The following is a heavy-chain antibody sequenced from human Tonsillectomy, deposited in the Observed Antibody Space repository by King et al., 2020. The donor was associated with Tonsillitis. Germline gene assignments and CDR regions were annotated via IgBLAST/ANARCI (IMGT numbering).Heavy chain of an antibody. CDR1: GFTFSSYW. CDR3: ARAPGGYSYGSLDY. Sequence: VQLVESGGGLVQPGGSLRLSCVASGFTFSSYWRHWVRQAPGKGLVWVSRINSDESSTTYADSVKGRFTISRDNAKNTLYLQMNSLRAEDTAVYYCARAPGGYSYGSLDYWGQGTLVTVSS. CDR2: INSDESST. V-gene: IGHV3-74*01. J-gene: IGHJ4*02. D-gene: IGHD5-18*01.